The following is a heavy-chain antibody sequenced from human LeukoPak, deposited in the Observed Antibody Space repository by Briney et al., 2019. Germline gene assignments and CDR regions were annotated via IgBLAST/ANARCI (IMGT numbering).Heavy chain of an antibody. J-gene: IGHJ4*02. CDR3: ARVGRPTDTAMDDFDY. Sequence: GGSLRLSCAASGFTFSSYSMNWVRQAPGKGLEWVSSISSSSYIYYADSVKGRFTISRDNAKNSLYLQMSSLRAEDTAVYYCARVGRPTDTAMDDFDYWGQGTLVTVSS. D-gene: IGHD5-18*01. V-gene: IGHV3-21*01. CDR1: GFTFSSYS. CDR2: ISSSSYI.